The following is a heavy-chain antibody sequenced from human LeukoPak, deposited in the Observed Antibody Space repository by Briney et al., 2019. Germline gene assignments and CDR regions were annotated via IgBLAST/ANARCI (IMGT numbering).Heavy chain of an antibody. V-gene: IGHV4-4*07. D-gene: IGHD3-22*01. Sequence: SETLSLTCTVSGGSISSYYWSWIRQPAGKGLEWIGRIYTSGSTNYNPSLKSRVTISVDTSKNQFSLKLSSVTAADTAVYYCARDLYDSSGYQFDAFDIWGQGTMVTVSS. J-gene: IGHJ3*02. CDR1: GGSISSYY. CDR3: ARDLYDSSGYQFDAFDI. CDR2: IYTSGST.